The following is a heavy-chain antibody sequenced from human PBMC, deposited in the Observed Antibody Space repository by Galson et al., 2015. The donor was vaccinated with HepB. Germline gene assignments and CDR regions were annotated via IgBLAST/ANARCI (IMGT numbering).Heavy chain of an antibody. V-gene: IGHV3-21*01. CDR1: GFTFSSYS. Sequence: SLRLSCAASGFTFSSYSMNWVRQAPGKGLEWVSSISSSSSYIYYADSVKGRFTISRDNAKNSLYLQMNSLRAEDTAVYYCARGTYDLTFYYYYYMDVWGKGTTVTVSS. CDR3: ARGTYDLTFYYYYYMDV. J-gene: IGHJ6*03. CDR2: ISSSSSYI. D-gene: IGHD3-3*01.